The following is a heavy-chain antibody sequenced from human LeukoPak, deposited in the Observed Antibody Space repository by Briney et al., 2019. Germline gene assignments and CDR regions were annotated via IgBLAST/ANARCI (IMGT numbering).Heavy chain of an antibody. CDR1: GFTFSSYA. J-gene: IGHJ6*02. CDR3: AKDQGYGGYGMDV. D-gene: IGHD4-23*01. V-gene: IGHV3-23*01. CDR2: ISGSGGST. Sequence: GSLRLSCAASGFTFSSYAMSWVRQAPGKGLEWVSAISGSGGSTYYADSVKGRFTISRDNTKNTLYLQMNSLRAEDTAVYYCAKDQGYGGYGMDVWGQGTTVTVSS.